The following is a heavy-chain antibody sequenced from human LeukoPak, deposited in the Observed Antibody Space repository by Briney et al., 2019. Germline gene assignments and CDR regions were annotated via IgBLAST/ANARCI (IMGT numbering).Heavy chain of an antibody. CDR3: ARDPPYCSSTSCYAESY. Sequence: QPGGSLRLSCAASGFTVSSNYMSWVRQAPGKGLEWVSVIYSGGSTYYADSVKGRFTISRDNSKNTLYLQMNSLRAEDTAVYYCARDPPYCSSTSCYAESYWGQGTLVTVSS. J-gene: IGHJ4*02. CDR2: IYSGGST. CDR1: GFTVSSNY. V-gene: IGHV3-66*01. D-gene: IGHD2-2*01.